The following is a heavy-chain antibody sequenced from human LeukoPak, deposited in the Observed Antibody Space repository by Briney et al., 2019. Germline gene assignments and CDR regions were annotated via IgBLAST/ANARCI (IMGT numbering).Heavy chain of an antibody. J-gene: IGHJ4*02. CDR1: GGSFSGYY. V-gene: IGHV4-34*01. Sequence: PSETLSLTCAVYGGSFSGYYWSWIRQPPGKGLEWIGEINHSGSTNYNPSLKSRVTISVDTSKNQFSLKLSSVTAADTAVYYCARVNTVTFDYWGQGTLVTVSS. D-gene: IGHD4-17*01. CDR3: ARVNTVTFDY. CDR2: INHSGST.